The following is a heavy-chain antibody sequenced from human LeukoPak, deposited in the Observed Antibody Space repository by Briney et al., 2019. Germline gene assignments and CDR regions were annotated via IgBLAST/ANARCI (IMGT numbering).Heavy chain of an antibody. CDR2: ISSSGSTI. D-gene: IGHD5-18*01. V-gene: IGHV3-48*03. CDR1: GFTFSSYE. J-gene: IGHJ5*02. CDR3: ARGGREYSYGYDP. Sequence: GGSLRLSCAASGFTFSSYEMNWVRQAPGTGLEWVSYISSSGSTIYYADSVKGRFTISRDNAKNSLYLQTNSLRAEDTAVYYCARGGREYSYGYDPWGQGTLVTVSS.